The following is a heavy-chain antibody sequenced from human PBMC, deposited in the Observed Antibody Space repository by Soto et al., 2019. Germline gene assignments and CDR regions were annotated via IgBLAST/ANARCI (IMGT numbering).Heavy chain of an antibody. CDR3: ARVQTFCYDVLTGGSGDGFDL. CDR1: GFTFSRYT. Sequence: EVQMVESGGGLVKPGGSLRLSCAASGFTFSRYTMNWVRQAPGKGLEWVSFISTSDNYIYYADSVKGRFTVSRDNAKNSLYLHMHSVRDDDTAVYYCARVQTFCYDVLTGGSGDGFDLWGQGTMVTVSS. CDR2: ISTSDNYI. V-gene: IGHV3-21*06. J-gene: IGHJ3*01. D-gene: IGHD3-9*01.